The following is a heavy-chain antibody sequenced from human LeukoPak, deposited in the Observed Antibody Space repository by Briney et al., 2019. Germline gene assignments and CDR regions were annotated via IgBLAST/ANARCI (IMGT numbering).Heavy chain of an antibody. Sequence: ASVKVSCKASGFPFTSYAIHWVRQAPGQRLEWMGWVNADNSNTKYSQEFQGRVTITRNTSASTAYMDLNSLRSEDMAVYYCAVGDYYYDTRFDYWGQGTLVTVSS. V-gene: IGHV1-3*03. CDR3: AVGDYYYDTRFDY. D-gene: IGHD3-22*01. CDR1: GFPFTSYA. J-gene: IGHJ4*02. CDR2: VNADNSNT.